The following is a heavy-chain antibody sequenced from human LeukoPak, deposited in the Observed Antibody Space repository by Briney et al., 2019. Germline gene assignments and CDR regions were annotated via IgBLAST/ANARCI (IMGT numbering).Heavy chain of an antibody. D-gene: IGHD2-2*02. V-gene: IGHV4-39*07. CDR3: ARPIPRTSCYTACDAFDI. CDR2: IYYSGST. CDR1: GGSISSSSYY. Sequence: PSETLSLTCTVSGGSISSSSYYWGWIRQPPGKGLEWIGGIYYSGSTYYNPFLKSRVTISVDTSKNQFSLKLSSVTAADTAVYYCARPIPRTSCYTACDAFDIWGQGTMVTVSS. J-gene: IGHJ3*02.